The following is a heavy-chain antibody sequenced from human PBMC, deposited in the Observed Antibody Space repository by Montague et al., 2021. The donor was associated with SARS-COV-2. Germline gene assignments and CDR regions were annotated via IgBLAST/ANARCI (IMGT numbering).Heavy chain of an antibody. J-gene: IGHJ3*02. V-gene: IGHV4-39*01. Sequence: SETLSLTCTVSGGSISSSSYYWGWIRQPPGKGLEWIGSIYYSGSTYYNPSLKSRVTISVDTSKNQSSLKLSSVTAADTAVYYCARQENSSGWFKPDAFDIWGKGTMVNVA. CDR2: IYYSGST. CDR3: ARQENSSGWFKPDAFDI. CDR1: GGSISSSSYY. D-gene: IGHD6-19*01.